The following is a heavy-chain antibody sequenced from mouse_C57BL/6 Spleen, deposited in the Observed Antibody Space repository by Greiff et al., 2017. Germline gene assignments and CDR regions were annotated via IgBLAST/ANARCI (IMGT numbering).Heavy chain of an antibody. CDR3: TRGGVYYGNLYWYFEV. D-gene: IGHD2-1*01. CDR2: IDPETGGT. J-gene: IGHJ1*03. V-gene: IGHV1-15*01. Sequence: QVQLQQSGAELVRPGASVTLSCKASGYTFTDYEMHWVKQTPVHGLEWIGAIDPETGGTAYNQKFKGKAILTADKSSSTAYMELRSLTSEDSAIYYCTRGGVYYGNLYWYFEVWGTGTTVTVSS. CDR1: GYTFTDYE.